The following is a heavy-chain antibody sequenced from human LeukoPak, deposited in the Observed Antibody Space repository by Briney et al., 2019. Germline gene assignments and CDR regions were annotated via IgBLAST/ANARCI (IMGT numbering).Heavy chain of an antibody. Sequence: SETLSLTCAVYGGSFSGYYWSWIRQPPGKGLEWIGEINHSGSTKYTPSLKSRVTISVDTSKNQFSLKLSSVTAADTAVYYCARILTYYYDSSGYRFDYWGQGTLVTVSS. J-gene: IGHJ4*02. CDR1: GGSFSGYY. V-gene: IGHV4-34*01. CDR2: INHSGST. D-gene: IGHD3-22*01. CDR3: ARILTYYYDSSGYRFDY.